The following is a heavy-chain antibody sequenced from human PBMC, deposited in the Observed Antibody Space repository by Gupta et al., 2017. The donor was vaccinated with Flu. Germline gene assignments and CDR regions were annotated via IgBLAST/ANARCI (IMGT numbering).Heavy chain of an antibody. Sequence: EVELLESGGGLVQPGGSLRLSCATSGFIFRNSAMAWVRQAPGKGLEWVSFISGNGDTTYYADSVKGRFTISGDNSKEALYLQMNSLRGEDTAVYYCARGSMVTIGWACYCDYWGQGTLVTVSS. CDR3: ARGSMVTIGWACYCDY. V-gene: IGHV3-23*01. CDR1: GFIFRNSA. J-gene: IGHJ4*02. D-gene: IGHD4-17*01. CDR2: ISGNGDTT.